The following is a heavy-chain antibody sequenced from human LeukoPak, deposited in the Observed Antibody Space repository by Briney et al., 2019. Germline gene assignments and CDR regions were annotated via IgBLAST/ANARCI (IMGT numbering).Heavy chain of an antibody. Sequence: SETLSLTCTVSGGSISSYYWSWIRQPPGKGLEWIGEINHSGSTNYNPSLKSRVTISVDTSKNQFSLKLSSVTAADTAVYYCASEGTVAGAFDYWGQGTLVTVSS. CDR1: GGSISSYY. V-gene: IGHV4-34*01. D-gene: IGHD6-19*01. CDR3: ASEGTVAGAFDY. CDR2: INHSGST. J-gene: IGHJ4*02.